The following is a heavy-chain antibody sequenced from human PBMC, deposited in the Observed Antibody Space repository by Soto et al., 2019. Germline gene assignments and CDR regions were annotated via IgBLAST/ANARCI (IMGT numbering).Heavy chain of an antibody. Sequence: QVQLVESGGGVVQPGRSLRLSCAASGFTFSSYGMHWVRQAPGKGLEWVAVISYDGSNKYYADSVKGRFTISRDNSKNTLYLQMNSLRAEDTAVYYCAKEYYPYYGMDVWGQGTTVTVSS. CDR3: AKEYYPYYGMDV. CDR1: GFTFSSYG. CDR2: ISYDGSNK. V-gene: IGHV3-30*18. J-gene: IGHJ6*02. D-gene: IGHD3-10*01.